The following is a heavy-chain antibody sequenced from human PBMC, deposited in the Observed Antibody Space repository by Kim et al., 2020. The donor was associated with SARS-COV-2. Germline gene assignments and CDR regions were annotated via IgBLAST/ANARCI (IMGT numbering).Heavy chain of an antibody. V-gene: IGHV1-69*13. J-gene: IGHJ5*02. D-gene: IGHD6-6*01. CDR2: IIPIFGTA. Sequence: SVKVSCKASGGTFSSYAISWVRQAPGQGLEWMGGIIPIFGTANYAQKFQGRVTITADESTSTAYMELSSLRSEDTAVYYCAGGFEYSSPNWFDPWGQGTLVTVSS. CDR3: AGGFEYSSPNWFDP. CDR1: GGTFSSYA.